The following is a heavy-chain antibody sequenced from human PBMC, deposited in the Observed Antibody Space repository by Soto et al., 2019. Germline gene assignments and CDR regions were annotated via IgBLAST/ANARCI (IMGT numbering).Heavy chain of an antibody. CDR1: GFTLSNAW. D-gene: IGHD3-16*01. CDR2: IKSKTDGGTT. J-gene: IGHJ6*02. V-gene: IGHV3-15*01. Sequence: GGSLRLSCAASGFTLSNAWMSWVRQAPGKGLEWVGRIKSKTDGGTTDYAAPVKGRFTISRDDSKNTLYLQMNSLKTEDTAVYYCTTVIFWGYYYGMDVWGQGTTVTVSS. CDR3: TTVIFWGYYYGMDV.